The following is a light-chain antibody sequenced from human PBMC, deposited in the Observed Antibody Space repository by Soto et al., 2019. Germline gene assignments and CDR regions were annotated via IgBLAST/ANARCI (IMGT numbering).Light chain of an antibody. CDR1: QIISSW. Sequence: DIQMTQSPSTLSASVGDRVTITCRASQIISSWLAWYQQKPGKAPKLLIYDASSLESGVPSRFSGGGSGTEFTLTISSMQPDDFATYYCQQYNSYLFTFGPVTKVDIK. J-gene: IGKJ3*01. CDR3: QQYNSYLFT. CDR2: DAS. V-gene: IGKV1-5*01.